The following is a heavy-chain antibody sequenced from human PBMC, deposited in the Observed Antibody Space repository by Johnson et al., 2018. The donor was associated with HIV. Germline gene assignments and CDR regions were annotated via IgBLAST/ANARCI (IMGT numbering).Heavy chain of an antibody. J-gene: IGHJ3*02. D-gene: IGHD3-3*01. CDR3: SSPNFWCGPSLSEAFDI. Sequence: EVQVVESGGGLVQPGRSLTLSCKASGLSFGDYVMTWIRQAPGKGLEWVGFIRSKAYGGTTEYAASVKGRFTISRDDSKGIAYWEMNSLRTEETGVYYCSSPNFWCGPSLSEAFDIWGRGTMVTVSS. V-gene: IGHV3-49*03. CDR2: IRSKAYGGTT. CDR1: GLSFGDYV.